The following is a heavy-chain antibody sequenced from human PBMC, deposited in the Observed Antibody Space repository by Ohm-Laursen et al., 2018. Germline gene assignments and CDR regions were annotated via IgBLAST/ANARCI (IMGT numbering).Heavy chain of an antibody. CDR1: GASISSHY. V-gene: IGHV4-4*07. CDR2: MYVGGDT. D-gene: IGHD4-17*01. CDR3: ARSREDSVTTWDY. J-gene: IGHJ4*02. Sequence: SDTLSLTCAVSGASISSHYWSWIRQPAGKGLECIGRMYVGGDTSYNPSLKSRVTMSLDTSKNQFSLNLTSVTAADTAVYYCARSREDSVTTWDYWGQGTLVTVSS.